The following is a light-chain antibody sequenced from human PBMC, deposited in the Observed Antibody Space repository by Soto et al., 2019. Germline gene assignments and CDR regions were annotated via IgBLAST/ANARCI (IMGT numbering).Light chain of an antibody. CDR1: QASSNS. V-gene: IGKV1-27*01. J-gene: IGKJ5*01. CDR3: QTYNTARPT. CDR2: AAY. Sequence: DIQMTQSPSSLSASMGDRVAIFCRASQASSNSVAWYQQKPGKPPQLLIYAAYNLQSGVPSRFSGSGSGTDFTLTISSLQPEDVAIYYCQTYNTARPTFGQGTRLGIK.